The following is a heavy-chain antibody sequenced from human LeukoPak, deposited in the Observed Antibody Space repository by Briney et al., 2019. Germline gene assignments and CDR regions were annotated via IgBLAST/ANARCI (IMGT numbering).Heavy chain of an antibody. Sequence: ASVKVSCKASGGTFSSYAISWVRQAPGQGLEWMGGIIPIFGTAKYAQKFQGRVTITADESTSTAYMELSSLRSDDTAVYSCARDHRLQLENWFDPWGQGTLVTVSS. D-gene: IGHD2-2*01. CDR2: IIPIFGTA. CDR3: ARDHRLQLENWFDP. V-gene: IGHV1-69*01. CDR1: GGTFSSYA. J-gene: IGHJ5*02.